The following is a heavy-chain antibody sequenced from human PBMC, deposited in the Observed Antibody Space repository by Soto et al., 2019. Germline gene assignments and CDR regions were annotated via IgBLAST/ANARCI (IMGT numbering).Heavy chain of an antibody. V-gene: IGHV3-7*05. CDR3: TRDGTGYSISWYSWFDP. D-gene: IGHD6-13*01. CDR1: GFTFSSYW. J-gene: IGHJ5*02. Sequence: EVQLVESGGGLVQPGGSLRLSCAASGFTFSSYWMSWVRQAPGKGLEWVANIKQDGSEKYYVDSVKGRSTISRDNAKNSLYLQMNSLRAEDTAVYYCTRDGTGYSISWYSWFDPWRQGTLVTVSS. CDR2: IKQDGSEK.